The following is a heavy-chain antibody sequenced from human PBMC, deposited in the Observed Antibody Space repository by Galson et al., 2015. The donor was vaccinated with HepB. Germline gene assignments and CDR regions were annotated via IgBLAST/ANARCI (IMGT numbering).Heavy chain of an antibody. CDR1: GYTFTSYG. V-gene: IGHV1-18*04. CDR2: ISGYNGNT. D-gene: IGHD3-10*01. J-gene: IGHJ4*02. CDR3: ARDGFNYIQSFDY. Sequence: SVKVSCKASGYTFTSYGISWVRQAPGQGLEWMGWISGYNGNTNYAQKFQGRVTMTTDTSTSTAYMDLRSLRSDDTAVYYCARDGFNYIQSFDYWGPGTLVTVSS.